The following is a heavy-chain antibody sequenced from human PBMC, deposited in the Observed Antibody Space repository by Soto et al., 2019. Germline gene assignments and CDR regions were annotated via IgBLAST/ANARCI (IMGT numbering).Heavy chain of an antibody. Sequence: GGSLRLSCGDSGFTFSSFWMHWVRQAPGKGLVWVSRISDDGSSTTYADSVKGRFTISRDNAKNTLYLQMNGLRVEDTAVYYCARSQGGNNWFDTWGQGTLVTVSS. J-gene: IGHJ5*02. V-gene: IGHV3-74*01. CDR1: GFTFSSFW. CDR2: ISDDGSST. CDR3: ARSQGGNNWFDT. D-gene: IGHD1-1*01.